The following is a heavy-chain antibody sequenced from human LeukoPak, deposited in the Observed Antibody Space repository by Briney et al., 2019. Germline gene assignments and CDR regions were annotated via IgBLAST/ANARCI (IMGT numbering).Heavy chain of an antibody. CDR1: GFTFSSYA. D-gene: IGHD6-13*01. CDR2: ISGSGGST. Sequence: PGGSLRLSCAASGFTFSSYAMSWVRQAPGKGLEWVSAISGSGGSTYYADSVKGRFTISRDNSKNTLYLQMNSLRAEDTAVYYCAKESIAAAGTGWYFDYWGQGTLVTVSS. J-gene: IGHJ4*02. V-gene: IGHV3-23*01. CDR3: AKESIAAAGTGWYFDY.